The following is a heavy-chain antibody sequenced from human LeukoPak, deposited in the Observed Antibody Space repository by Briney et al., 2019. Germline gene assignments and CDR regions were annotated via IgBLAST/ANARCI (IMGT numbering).Heavy chain of an antibody. CDR3: AKEIPSSGWPGEAFDI. CDR2: ISGSGGST. CDR1: GFTFSSYA. J-gene: IGHJ3*02. D-gene: IGHD6-19*01. V-gene: IGHV3-23*01. Sequence: PGGSLRLSCAASGFTFSSYAMSWVRQAPGKGLEWVSAISGSGGSTYYADSVKGRFTISRDNSKNTLYLQMNSLRAEDTAVYYCAKEIPSSGWPGEAFDIWGQGTMVTVSS.